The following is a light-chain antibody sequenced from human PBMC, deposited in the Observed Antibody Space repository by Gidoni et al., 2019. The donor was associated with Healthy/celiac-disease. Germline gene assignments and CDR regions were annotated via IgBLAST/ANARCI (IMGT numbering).Light chain of an antibody. CDR3: KQRSNWRVT. CDR2: DAS. V-gene: IGKV3-11*01. CDR1: QSVSSY. J-gene: IGKJ2*01. Sequence: EFVFTQSPATMSLSTGARATLSFRASQSVSSYLAWYQQKPGQAPRLRLYDASNRATGSPARFSGSGSGTDFTLTISDLEPEDFAVYYCKQRSNWRVTFXXXTKLEIK.